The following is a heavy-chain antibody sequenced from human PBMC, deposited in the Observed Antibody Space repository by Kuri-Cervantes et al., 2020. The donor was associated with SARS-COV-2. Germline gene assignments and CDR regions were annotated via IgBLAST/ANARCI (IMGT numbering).Heavy chain of an antibody. D-gene: IGHD3-22*01. CDR3: ARRSGYYPYYFDY. V-gene: IGHV4-59*11. J-gene: IGHJ4*02. CDR2: IYYSGST. CDR1: GGSISSRY. Sequence: GSLSLSCTVSGGSISSRYWRWVRQPPGKGLEWVGYIYYSGSTNYNPSLKSRVTISVDTSKIQFSLKLSSVTATDTAVYHCARRSGYYPYYFDYWGQGTLVTVSS.